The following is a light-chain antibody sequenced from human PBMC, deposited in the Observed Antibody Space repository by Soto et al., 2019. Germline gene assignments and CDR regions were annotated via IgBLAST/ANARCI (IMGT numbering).Light chain of an antibody. CDR1: SSDVGGYSY. CDR3: SSYARNRDVL. CDR2: EVS. Sequence: QSALTQPPSASGSPGQSVAISCTGTSSDVGGYSYVSWYQQHPGKAPKLMIYEVSKRPSGVPDRFSGSESGNTASLTVAGLQAEDEAEYYCSSYARNRDVLFGGGTKLTVL. V-gene: IGLV2-8*01. J-gene: IGLJ2*01.